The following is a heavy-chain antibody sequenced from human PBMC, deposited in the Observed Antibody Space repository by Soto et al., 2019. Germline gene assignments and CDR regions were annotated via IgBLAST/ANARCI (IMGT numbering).Heavy chain of an antibody. CDR3: ARLFGVHNTLPFWLGYFDE. V-gene: IGHV1-69*11. CDR1: GGTFSIYA. J-gene: IGHJ4*02. D-gene: IGHD3-3*01. CDR2: IIPSVGTA. Sequence: SVRVCCTASGGTFSIYAIIWARQAPGQGLEWMGRIIPSVGTANYAQKFQSRVHMTGDASTRTVYVELRSLTSEDTAIYFCARLFGVHNTLPFWLGYFDEWGQGTPVTVSA.